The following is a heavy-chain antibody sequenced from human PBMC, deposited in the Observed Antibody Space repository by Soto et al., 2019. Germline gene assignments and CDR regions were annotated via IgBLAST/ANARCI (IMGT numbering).Heavy chain of an antibody. CDR1: SGTISSSNR. CDR3: AGLGMVAAHREFDP. D-gene: IGHD2-15*01. CDR2: INQSGSP. J-gene: IGHJ5*02. Sequence: SETLSLTCAVSSGTISSSNRWTWVRQPPGKGLEWIGEINQSGSPNYNPSLRSRVTISVDKSKSQFFLKLSSVTAADTAIYYCAGLGMVAAHREFDPWGQGTLVTVSS. V-gene: IGHV4-4*02.